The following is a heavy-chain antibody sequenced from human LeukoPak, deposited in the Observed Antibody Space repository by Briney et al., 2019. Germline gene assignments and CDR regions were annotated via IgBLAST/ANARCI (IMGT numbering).Heavy chain of an antibody. CDR1: GFTFSSYW. CDR3: ARDQGSGWWAY. D-gene: IGHD6-19*01. J-gene: IGHJ4*02. CDR2: IDGDGSST. Sequence: PGGSLRLSCAASGFTFSSYWMQWVRQAPGKGLVWVSRIDGDGSSTNYADSVKGRFTISRDNAKNTLYLQMNSLRAEDTAVYYCARDQGSGWWAYWGQGTLVTVSS. V-gene: IGHV3-74*01.